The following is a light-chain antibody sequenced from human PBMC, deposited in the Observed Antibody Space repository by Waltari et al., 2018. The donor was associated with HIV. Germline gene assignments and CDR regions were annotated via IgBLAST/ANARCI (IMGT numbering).Light chain of an antibody. V-gene: IGLV1-44*01. CDR2: GNN. CDR1: TSNIGSKT. Sequence: QSVLTQPPSASGTPGQSVTISCSGSTSNIGSKTVNWYQHRPGTAPKLLTYGNNQRPSGVPDRFSDSRSGTSASLAISGLQSEDEADYYCAAWDDALKGVVFGGGTKLTVL. CDR3: AAWDDALKGVV. J-gene: IGLJ2*01.